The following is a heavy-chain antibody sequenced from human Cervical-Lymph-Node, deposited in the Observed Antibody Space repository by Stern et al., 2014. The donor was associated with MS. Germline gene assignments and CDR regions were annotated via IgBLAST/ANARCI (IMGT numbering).Heavy chain of an antibody. CDR3: ARDSPIFPKPLKGEIDY. J-gene: IGHJ4*02. V-gene: IGHV1-69*06. D-gene: IGHD3-16*01. Sequence: DQLVESGAEVKKPGSSVKVSCKASGCTLSNDCIHWVRQAPGQGLEWIGRITPHVGTTSYAEAFHDRVPITEDKSTKHALLEVSRLTSEGTAVYYCARDSPIFPKPLKGEIDYWGQGTLVTVSS. CDR2: ITPHVGTT. CDR1: GCTLSNDC.